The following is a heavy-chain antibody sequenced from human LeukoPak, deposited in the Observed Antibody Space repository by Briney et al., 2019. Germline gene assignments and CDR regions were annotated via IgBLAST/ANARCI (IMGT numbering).Heavy chain of an antibody. D-gene: IGHD3-10*01. CDR1: GGSISSSSYY. J-gene: IGHJ4*02. CDR2: IYYSGST. Sequence: PSETLSLTCTVSGGSISSSSYYWGWIRQPPGKGLEWIGSIYYSGSTYYNPSLKSRVTMSVDTSKNQFSLKLSPVTAADTAVYYCARHVSVTMVRGVIIDYWGQGTLVTVSS. V-gene: IGHV4-39*01. CDR3: ARHVSVTMVRGVIIDY.